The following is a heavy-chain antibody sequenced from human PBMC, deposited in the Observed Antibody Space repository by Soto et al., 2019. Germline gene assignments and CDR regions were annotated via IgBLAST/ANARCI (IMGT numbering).Heavy chain of an antibody. CDR3: AAPIDTAMAFDY. V-gene: IGHV1-58*01. CDR2: IVVGSGNT. Sequence: SVKVSCKASGFTFTSSAVQWVRQAREQRFEWIGWIVVGSGNTNYAQKFQERVTITRDMSTSTAYMELSSLRSEDTAVYYCAAPIDTAMAFDYWGQGTLVTVSS. J-gene: IGHJ4*02. D-gene: IGHD5-18*01. CDR1: GFTFTSSA.